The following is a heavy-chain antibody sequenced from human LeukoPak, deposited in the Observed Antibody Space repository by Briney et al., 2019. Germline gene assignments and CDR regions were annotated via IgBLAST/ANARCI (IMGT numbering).Heavy chain of an antibody. CDR2: INSDGSST. CDR1: GFTFSSYW. Sequence: PGGSLRLSCAASGFTFSSYWMHWVRQAPGKGLVWVSRINSDGSSTSYADSVKGRFTISRDNAKNTLYQQMNSLRAEDTAVYYCARVSSPLQTYYYDSSGDYYFDYWGQGTLVTVSS. V-gene: IGHV3-74*01. J-gene: IGHJ4*02. CDR3: ARVSSPLQTYYYDSSGDYYFDY. D-gene: IGHD3-22*01.